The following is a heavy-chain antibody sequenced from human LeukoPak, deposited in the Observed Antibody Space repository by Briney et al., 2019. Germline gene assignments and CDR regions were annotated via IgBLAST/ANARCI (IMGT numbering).Heavy chain of an antibody. J-gene: IGHJ4*02. Sequence: GASVKVSCKASEYTFTDYYIHWVRQAPGQGLEWMGRIIPILGIANYAQKFQGRVTITADKSTSTAYMELSSLRSEDTAVYYCARAYDIHTTVTTGYWGQGTLVTVSS. CDR1: EYTFTDYY. V-gene: IGHV1-69*04. CDR2: IIPILGIA. CDR3: ARAYDIHTTVTTGY. D-gene: IGHD4-17*01.